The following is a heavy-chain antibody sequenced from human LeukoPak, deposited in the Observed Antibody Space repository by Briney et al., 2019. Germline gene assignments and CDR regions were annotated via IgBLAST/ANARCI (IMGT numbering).Heavy chain of an antibody. CDR2: IQPDGNAK. Sequence: PGGSLRLSCAASGFTFGRHWMTWVRQAPGKGLEWVANIQPDGNAKEYVGSVKGRFSIPRDNAGNSLYLQMNSLRAEDTAVYYCARWNYDSLTGYYIDYWGQGALVAVSS. CDR3: ARWNYDSLTGYYIDY. D-gene: IGHD3-9*01. V-gene: IGHV3-7*03. CDR1: GFTFGRHW. J-gene: IGHJ4*02.